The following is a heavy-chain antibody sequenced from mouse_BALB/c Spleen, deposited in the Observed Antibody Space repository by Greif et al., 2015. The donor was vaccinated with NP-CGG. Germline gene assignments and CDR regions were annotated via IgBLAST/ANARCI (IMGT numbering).Heavy chain of an antibody. CDR2: INSNGGST. J-gene: IGHJ3*01. CDR1: GFTFSSYG. CDR3: ATGFAY. Sequence: EVHLVESGGGLVQPGGSLKLSCASSGFTFSSYGMSCVRQTPDKRLELVATINSNGGSTYYPDSVKGRFTISRDNAKSTLYLQMSSLKSEDTAMYYCATGFAYWGQGTLVTVSA. V-gene: IGHV5-6-3*01.